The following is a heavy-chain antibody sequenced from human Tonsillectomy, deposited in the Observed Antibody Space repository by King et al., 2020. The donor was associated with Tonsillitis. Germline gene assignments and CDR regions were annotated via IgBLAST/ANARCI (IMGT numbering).Heavy chain of an antibody. V-gene: IGHV3-23*05. D-gene: IGHD3-10*01. CDR1: GFSFSSYA. CDR2: IISSVSNT. CDR3: AKVGFGDLDY. J-gene: IGHJ4*02. Sequence: VQLVESGGGLVQPGGSLRLSCAASGFSFSSYAMTWVRQAPGKGLEWVSVIISSVSNTYYADSVKGRFTISRDNSTNTLYLQMNSLTAEDTAVYYCAKVGFGDLDYWGQGTLVTVSS.